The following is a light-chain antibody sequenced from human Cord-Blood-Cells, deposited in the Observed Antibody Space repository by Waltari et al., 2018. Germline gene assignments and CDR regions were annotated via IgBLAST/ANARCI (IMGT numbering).Light chain of an antibody. V-gene: IGKV4-1*01. CDR2: WAS. J-gene: IGKJ5*01. CDR3: QHGIT. CDR1: QSVLYSSNNKNY. Sequence: DIVMTQSPDSLAVSLGERAPINCKSSQSVLYSSNNKNYLAWYQQKPGQPPKLLIYWASTRESGVPDRFSGSGSGTDFTLIISSLQAEDVAVYYCQHGITFGQGTRLEIK.